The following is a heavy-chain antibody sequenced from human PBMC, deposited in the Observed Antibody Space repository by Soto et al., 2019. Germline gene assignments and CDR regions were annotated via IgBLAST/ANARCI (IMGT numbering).Heavy chain of an antibody. CDR1: GFTFSSYA. CDR2: ISGSGGNT. V-gene: IGHV3-23*01. CDR3: SGYCSGGSCYPVPDYYYYGMDV. J-gene: IGHJ6*02. D-gene: IGHD2-15*01. Sequence: GGSLRLSCAASGFTFSSYAMSWVRQAPGKGLEWVSAISGSGGNTYYADSLEGRFTISRDNSKNTLYLQMNSLRAEDTAVYYCSGYCSGGSCYPVPDYYYYGMDVWGQGTTVTVSS.